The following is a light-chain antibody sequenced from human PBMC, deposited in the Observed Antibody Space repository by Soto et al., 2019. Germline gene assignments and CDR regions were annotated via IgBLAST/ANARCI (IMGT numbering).Light chain of an antibody. J-gene: IGKJ1*01. CDR3: QQYGNSPET. CDR2: GAS. V-gene: IGKV3-20*01. Sequence: IVLTQSPTTLSLSPGERATLSCRASQSVSSYLAWYQHKPGQAPRLLIYGASSRATGIPDRFSGSGSGTDFTLTISRLEPEDFAVYYCQQYGNSPETFGQGTKVDIK. CDR1: QSVSSY.